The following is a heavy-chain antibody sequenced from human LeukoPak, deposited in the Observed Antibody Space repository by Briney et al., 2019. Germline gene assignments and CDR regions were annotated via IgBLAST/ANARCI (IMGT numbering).Heavy chain of an antibody. CDR1: GFAFDDFG. J-gene: IGHJ4*02. V-gene: IGHV3-21*01. D-gene: IGHD5-18*01. CDR2: ISSSSSYI. Sequence: GGSLRLSCVASGFAFDDFGMHWVRRAPGKGLEWVSSISSSSSYIYYADSVKGRFTISRDNAKNSLYLQMNSLRDEDTAVYYCARDNLVGSTQLWSTFDYWGQGTLVTVSS. CDR3: ARDNLVGSTQLWSTFDY.